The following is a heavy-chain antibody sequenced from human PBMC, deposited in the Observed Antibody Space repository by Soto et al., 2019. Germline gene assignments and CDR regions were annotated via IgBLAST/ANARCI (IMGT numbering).Heavy chain of an antibody. CDR3: ARDRGYSGYDAPTEYYYYYMDA. V-gene: IGHV3-7*01. CDR1: GFTFSSYW. D-gene: IGHD5-12*01. Sequence: GGSLRLSCAASGFTFSSYWMSWVRQAPGKGLEWVANIKQDGSEKYYVDSVKGRFTISRDNAKNSLYLQMNSLRAEDTAVYYCARDRGYSGYDAPTEYYYYYMDAWGKGTTVTVSS. J-gene: IGHJ6*03. CDR2: IKQDGSEK.